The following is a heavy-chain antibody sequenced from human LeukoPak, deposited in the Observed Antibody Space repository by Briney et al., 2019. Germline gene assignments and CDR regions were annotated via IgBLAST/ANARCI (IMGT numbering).Heavy chain of an antibody. J-gene: IGHJ3*02. D-gene: IGHD1-14*01. CDR2: IYYIGRP. CDR3: ARDQSNPHRRDAFDI. Sequence: PSETLSLTCTVSGGSMNNYYWSWLRQTPGKGLEAIMYIYYIGRPTYNPSLTSRVTISVDTSKNQFSPTLSSVTAADTAIYYCARDQSNPHRRDAFDIWGQGTMVTVSS. V-gene: IGHV4-59*01. CDR1: GGSMNNYY.